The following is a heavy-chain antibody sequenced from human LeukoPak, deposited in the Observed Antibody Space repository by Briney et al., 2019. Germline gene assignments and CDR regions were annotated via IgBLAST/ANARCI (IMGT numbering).Heavy chain of an antibody. CDR2: ITGTDSGDST. D-gene: IGHD3-3*01. CDR3: TRDQGLTTPAGDAFDI. V-gene: IGHV3-23*01. CDR1: GITFSSYA. J-gene: IGHJ3*02. Sequence: GGSLRLSCAASGITFSSYAMSWVRQAPGKGLEWVSAITGTDSGDSTYYADPVKGRFTISRDNSKNTLYLQMNSLRADDTAVYYCTRDQGLTTPAGDAFDIWGQGTMVTVSS.